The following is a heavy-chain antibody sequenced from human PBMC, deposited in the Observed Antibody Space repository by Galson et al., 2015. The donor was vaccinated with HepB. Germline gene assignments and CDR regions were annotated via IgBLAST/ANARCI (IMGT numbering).Heavy chain of an antibody. CDR2: INAVTGNT. CDR3: ARGQNDFWSWYTPGY. CDR1: GYTFTSYA. D-gene: IGHD3-3*01. V-gene: IGHV1-3*01. Sequence: SVKVSCKASGYTFTSYAMHWVRQAPGQRLEWMGWINAVTGNTKYSQKFQGRVTITRDTSASTAYMELSSLRSEDSAVYYCARGQNDFWSWYTPGYWGQGTLLSVPP. J-gene: IGHJ4*01.